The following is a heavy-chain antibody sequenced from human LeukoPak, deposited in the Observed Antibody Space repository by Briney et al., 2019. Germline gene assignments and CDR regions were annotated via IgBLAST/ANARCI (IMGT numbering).Heavy chain of an antibody. CDR2: IYHSGST. CDR3: ARLRSTSHDAFDI. V-gene: IGHV4-4*02. CDR1: GGSISSSNW. J-gene: IGHJ3*02. Sequence: KPSETLSLTCAVSGGSISSSNWWSWVRQPPGKGLEWIGEIYHSGSTNYNPSLKSRVTIYVDTSKNQFSLKLRSVTAADTAVYYCARLRSTSHDAFDIWGQGTMVTVSS. D-gene: IGHD2-2*01.